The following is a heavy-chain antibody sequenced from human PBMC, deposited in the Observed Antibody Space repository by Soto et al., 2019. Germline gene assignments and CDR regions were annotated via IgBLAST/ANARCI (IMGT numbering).Heavy chain of an antibody. CDR2: ISGSGGST. CDR3: AKGKSSNYFNRSGYYGAFDI. V-gene: IGHV3-23*01. J-gene: IGHJ3*02. D-gene: IGHD3-22*01. Sequence: GGSLRLSCAASGFTFSSYAMSWVRQAPGKGLEWVSAISGSGGSTYYADSVKGRFTIFRDNSKNTLYLQMNSLRAEDTAVYYCAKGKSSNYFNRSGYYGAFDIWGQGTMVTVSS. CDR1: GFTFSSYA.